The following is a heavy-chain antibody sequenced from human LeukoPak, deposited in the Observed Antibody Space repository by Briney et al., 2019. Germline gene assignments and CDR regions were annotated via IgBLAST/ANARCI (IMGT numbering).Heavy chain of an antibody. CDR2: ISSSSSYT. D-gene: IGHD3-22*01. J-gene: IGHJ2*01. V-gene: IGHV3-11*05. CDR3: AREGSSGYSGYFDR. CDR1: GFTVSSNY. Sequence: GGSLRLSCAASGFTVSSNYMSWIRQAPGKGLEWVSYISSSSSYTNYADSVKGRFTISRDNAMNSLYLQMNSLRAEDTAVYYCAREGSSGYSGYFDRWGRGTLVTVST.